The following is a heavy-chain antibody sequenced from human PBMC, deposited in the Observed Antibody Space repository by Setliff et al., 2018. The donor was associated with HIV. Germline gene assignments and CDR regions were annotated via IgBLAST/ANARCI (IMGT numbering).Heavy chain of an antibody. CDR2: IIPIFGTA. J-gene: IGHJ6*02. Sequence: ASVKVSCKASGDTFSGYAISWVRQAPGQGPEWMGGIIPIFGTANYAQRFQGRVTITADESTNTVYMEVRSLRSEDTAVYYCAREKGNVDSSMVLYYYYGMDVWGQGTTVTVSS. V-gene: IGHV1-69*13. CDR1: GDTFSGYA. D-gene: IGHD5-18*01. CDR3: AREKGNVDSSMVLYYYYGMDV.